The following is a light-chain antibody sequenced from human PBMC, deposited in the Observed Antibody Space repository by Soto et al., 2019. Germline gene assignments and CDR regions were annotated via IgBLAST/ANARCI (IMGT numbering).Light chain of an antibody. CDR3: QEYSASPPLHT. CDR2: GAS. J-gene: IGKJ2*01. Sequence: TVLTQSPGTLSLAPGERATLSCRASQSVGGDYLAWYQQKLGQAPRLLIFGASIRATGIPDRFSGRGSGTDFTLTISNLQPEDFAIYYCQEYSASPPLHTFGQGTKLEVK. CDR1: QSVGGDY. V-gene: IGKV3-20*01.